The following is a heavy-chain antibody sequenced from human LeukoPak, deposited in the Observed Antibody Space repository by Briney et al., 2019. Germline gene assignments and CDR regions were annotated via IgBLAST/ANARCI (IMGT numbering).Heavy chain of an antibody. CDR3: AKDRYSGSGIDY. CDR1: GFTFSSYG. CDR2: ISSDGSYK. D-gene: IGHD1-26*01. Sequence: GGSLRLSCAASGFTFSSYGMHWVRQAPGKGLEWVAVISSDGSYKYYADSVKGRFTISRDNSKNTLYLQMNSLRAEDTAVYYCAKDRYSGSGIDYWGQGTLVTVSS. V-gene: IGHV3-30*18. J-gene: IGHJ4*02.